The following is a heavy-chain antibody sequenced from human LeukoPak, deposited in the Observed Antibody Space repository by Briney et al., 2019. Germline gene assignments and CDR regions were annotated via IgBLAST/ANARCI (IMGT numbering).Heavy chain of an antibody. D-gene: IGHD6-19*01. CDR2: VYYSGPT. J-gene: IGHJ4*02. V-gene: IGHV4-39*07. CDR3: ARGTLYSGWSYYFDD. CDR1: GGSVFLSYYY. Sequence: SETLSLTCSVSGGSVFLSYYYWGWVRQPPGKALEWIGSVYYSGPTSSNPSLKSRVTISVDMSKNEFSLRLRSVTAADTAMYYCARGTLYSGWSYYFDDWGQGNQVTVSS.